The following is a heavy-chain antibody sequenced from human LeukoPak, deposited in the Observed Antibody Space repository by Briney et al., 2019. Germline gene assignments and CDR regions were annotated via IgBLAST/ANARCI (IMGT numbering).Heavy chain of an antibody. CDR2: IKQDGSER. CDR1: VFTFSNYW. V-gene: IGHV3-7*01. D-gene: IGHD3-16*02. J-gene: IGHJ4*02. CDR3: ARGSMHIYHLYTDY. Sequence: GGSLRLSCAASVFTFSNYWVSWFRQAPGQGLEWVASIKQDGSERYYVDSVKGRFTISRDNAKNLLFLQLSSLRVEDTAVYYCARGSMHIYHLYTDYWGQGTLVTVSS.